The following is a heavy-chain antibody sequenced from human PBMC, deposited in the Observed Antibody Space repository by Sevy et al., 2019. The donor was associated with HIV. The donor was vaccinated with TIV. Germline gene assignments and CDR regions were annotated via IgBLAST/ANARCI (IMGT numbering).Heavy chain of an antibody. CDR1: GFTFTSFS. CDR2: ISYDGSNK. J-gene: IGHJ1*01. D-gene: IGHD1-1*01. Sequence: GGSLRLSCAASGFTFTSFSMHWVRQAPGKGLEWVATISYDGSNKYYADSVKGRFTISRDNSKNSLYLQMTSLRAEDTAVYCCALERLSSNVAEYFQNWGQGTLVTVSS. V-gene: IGHV3-30-3*01. CDR3: ALERLSSNVAEYFQN.